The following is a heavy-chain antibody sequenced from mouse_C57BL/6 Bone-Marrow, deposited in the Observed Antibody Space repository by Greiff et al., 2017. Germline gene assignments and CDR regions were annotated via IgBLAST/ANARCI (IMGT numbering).Heavy chain of an antibody. J-gene: IGHJ1*03. D-gene: IGHD1-1*01. CDR3: ATFITTVVDWYCDV. Sequence: QVQLQQSGPELVKPGASVKISCKASGYAFSSSWMNWVKQRPGKGLEWIGRIYPGDGDTNYNGKFKGKATLTADKSSSTAYMQLSSLTSEDSAVYFCATFITTVVDWYCDVWGTGTTVTVSS. V-gene: IGHV1-82*01. CDR1: GYAFSSSW. CDR2: IYPGDGDT.